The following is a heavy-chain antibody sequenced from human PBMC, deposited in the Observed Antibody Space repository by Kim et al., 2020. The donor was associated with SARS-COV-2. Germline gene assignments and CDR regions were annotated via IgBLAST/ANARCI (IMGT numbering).Heavy chain of an antibody. D-gene: IGHD1-26*01. J-gene: IGHJ5*02. Sequence: SETLSLTCAVSNGSISGNWWTWVRQPPGKGLEWIGEIYHSGATTYNPSLRSRVTISVDKPKNQFSLKLSSVTAADTAVYYCARLDSDSGKYFWFDPWGQGTLVTVSS. CDR2: IYHSGAT. CDR3: ARLDSDSGKYFWFDP. CDR1: NGSISGNW. V-gene: IGHV4-4*02.